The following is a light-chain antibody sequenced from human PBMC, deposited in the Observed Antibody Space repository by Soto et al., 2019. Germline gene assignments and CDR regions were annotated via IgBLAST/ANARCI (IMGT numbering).Light chain of an antibody. V-gene: IGLV1-44*01. Sequence: QSVLTQPPSASGTPGQRVTITCSGSSSNIGSNSVNWYQQLPGTAPKLLMYKNDQRPSGVPDRFSGSKSGTSASLASSGLPSEDEADYYCVSWDDSLNGYVFGTGTKVTVL. CDR2: KND. CDR3: VSWDDSLNGYV. CDR1: SSNIGSNS. J-gene: IGLJ1*01.